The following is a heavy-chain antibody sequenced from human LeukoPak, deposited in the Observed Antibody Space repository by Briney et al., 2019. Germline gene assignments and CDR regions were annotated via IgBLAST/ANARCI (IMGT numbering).Heavy chain of an antibody. Sequence: ASVKVSCNASGYTFTGYYMHWVRQAPGQGLEWMGWINPNSGGTNYAQKFQGRVTMTRDTSISTAYMELSRLRSDDTAVYYCARVVGDPRPDYYMDVWGKGTTVTVSS. CDR3: ARVVGDPRPDYYMDV. CDR2: INPNSGGT. D-gene: IGHD3-16*01. V-gene: IGHV1-2*02. J-gene: IGHJ6*03. CDR1: GYTFTGYY.